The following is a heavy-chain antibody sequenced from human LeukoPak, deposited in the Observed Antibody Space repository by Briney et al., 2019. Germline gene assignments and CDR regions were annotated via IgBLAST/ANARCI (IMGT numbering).Heavy chain of an antibody. V-gene: IGHV4-59*12. D-gene: IGHD1-1*01. CDR2: IYYSGST. J-gene: IGHJ6*03. CDR3: ARSRNWIRLALLMDV. Sequence: SETLSLTCTVSGGSISSYYWSWIRQPPGKGLEWIGYIYYSGSTNYNPSLKSRVTISVDTSKNQFSLKLSSVTAADTAVYYCARSRNWIRLALLMDVWGKGTTVTVSS. CDR1: GGSISSYY.